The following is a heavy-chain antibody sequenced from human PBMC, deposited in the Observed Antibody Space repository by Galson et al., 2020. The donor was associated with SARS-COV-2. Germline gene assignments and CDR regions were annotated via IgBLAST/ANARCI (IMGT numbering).Heavy chain of an antibody. V-gene: IGHV4-34*01. CDR1: GGSFSGYY. CDR2: INHSGNT. CDR3: ARASWSTWYFDL. J-gene: IGHJ2*01. D-gene: IGHD6-13*01. Sequence: SQALETLSLTCAVYGGSFSGYYWSWIRQPPGKGLEWIGEINHSGNTNYNPSLKSRVTISVDTSKNQFSLKLSSVTAADTAVYYCARASWSTWYFDLWGRGTLVTVSS.